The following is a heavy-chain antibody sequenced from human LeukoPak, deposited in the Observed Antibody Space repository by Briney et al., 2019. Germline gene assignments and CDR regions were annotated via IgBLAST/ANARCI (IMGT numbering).Heavy chain of an antibody. Sequence: GSLRLSCAASGFTVSSNYMSWVRQPPGKGLEWIGEINHSGSTNYNPSLKSRVTISVDTSKNQFSLKLSSVTAADTAVYYCARGRSSWYFSKNWFDPWGQGTLVTVSS. CDR3: ARGRSSWYFSKNWFDP. CDR1: GFTVSSNY. D-gene: IGHD6-13*01. J-gene: IGHJ5*02. CDR2: INHSGST. V-gene: IGHV4-34*01.